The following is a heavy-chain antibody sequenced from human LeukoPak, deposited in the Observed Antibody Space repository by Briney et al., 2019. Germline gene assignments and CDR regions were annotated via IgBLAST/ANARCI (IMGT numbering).Heavy chain of an antibody. CDR1: GGSISSGNYY. V-gene: IGHV4-61*01. D-gene: IGHD6-6*01. CDR2: IYYSGST. CDR3: AAKSDSSSSEY. J-gene: IGHJ4*02. Sequence: NTSQTLSLTCTVSGGSISSGNYYWSWIRQPPGKGLEWIGYIYYSGSTNYNPSLKSRVTISVDTSKNQFSLKLSSVTAADTAVYYCAAKSDSSSSEYWGQGTLVTVSS.